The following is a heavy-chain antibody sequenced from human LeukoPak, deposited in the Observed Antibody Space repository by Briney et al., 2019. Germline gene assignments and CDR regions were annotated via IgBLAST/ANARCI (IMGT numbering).Heavy chain of an antibody. J-gene: IGHJ6*04. D-gene: IGHD2-2*02. CDR2: IYYSGST. CDR3: ARGGYCSSTSCYRAPFLDV. CDR1: GGSISSYY. V-gene: IGHV4-59*01. Sequence: PSETLSLTCTVSGGSISSYYWSWIRHPPGNGLEWIGYIYYSGSTNYNPSLKSRVTISGDTSKNQFSLNLSSVTAADTAVYYCARGGYCSSTSCYRAPFLDVWGKGNTVTVSS.